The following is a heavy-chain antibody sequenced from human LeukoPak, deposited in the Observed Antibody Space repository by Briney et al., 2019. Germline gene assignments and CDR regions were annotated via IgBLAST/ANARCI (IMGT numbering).Heavy chain of an antibody. Sequence: PGGSLRLSCAASGFTFSSYSMNWVRQAPGKGLEWVSYISSSSSTIYYADSVKGRFTISRDNAKNSLYLQMNSLRAEDTAVYYCARDLMVRGADFDYWGQGTLVTVSS. CDR2: ISSSSSTI. D-gene: IGHD3-10*01. J-gene: IGHJ4*02. V-gene: IGHV3-48*01. CDR3: ARDLMVRGADFDY. CDR1: GFTFSSYS.